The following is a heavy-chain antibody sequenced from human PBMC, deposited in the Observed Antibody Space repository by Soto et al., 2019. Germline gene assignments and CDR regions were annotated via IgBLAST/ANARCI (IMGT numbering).Heavy chain of an antibody. V-gene: IGHV4-39*01. Sequence: SETLSLTCTVSGSSISSSSYHWGWIRQPPGKGLEWNGSIYYSGSTYYNPSLKSRVTISVDTSKNQFSLKLSSVTAADTAVYYCARQLLRGYYDSSGPDAFDIWGQGTMVTVSS. J-gene: IGHJ3*02. D-gene: IGHD3-22*01. CDR2: IYYSGST. CDR1: GSSISSSSYH. CDR3: ARQLLRGYYDSSGPDAFDI.